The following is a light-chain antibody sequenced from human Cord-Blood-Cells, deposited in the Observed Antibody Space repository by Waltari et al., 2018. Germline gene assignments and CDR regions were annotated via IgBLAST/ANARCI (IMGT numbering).Light chain of an antibody. V-gene: IGLV2-23*01. CDR1: SSDVGSYNL. Sequence: QYALTQPASVSGSPGQSITISCTGTSSDVGSYNLVSWYQQHPGKAPKLMSYEGSKRPSGVSNRFSGSKSGNTASLTISGLQAEDEADYYCCSYAGSVVFGGGTKLTVL. CDR2: EGS. CDR3: CSYAGSVV. J-gene: IGLJ2*01.